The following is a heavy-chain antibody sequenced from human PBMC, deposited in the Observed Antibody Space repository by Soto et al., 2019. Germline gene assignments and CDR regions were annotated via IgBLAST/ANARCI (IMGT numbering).Heavy chain of an antibody. V-gene: IGHV3-48*02. CDR1: GFTFSSYS. Sequence: GGSLRLSCAASGFTFSSYSMNWVRQAPGKGLEWVSYISSSSSTIYYADSVKGRFTISRDNAKNSLYLQMNSLRDEDTAVYYCATTPVVITPAFFDYWDQGTLVTVSS. CDR2: ISSSSSTI. D-gene: IGHD3-22*01. CDR3: ATTPVVITPAFFDY. J-gene: IGHJ4*02.